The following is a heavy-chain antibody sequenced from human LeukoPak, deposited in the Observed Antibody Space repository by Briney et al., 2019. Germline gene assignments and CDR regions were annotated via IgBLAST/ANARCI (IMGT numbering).Heavy chain of an antibody. CDR1: GFTFSSYS. D-gene: IGHD2-21*02. J-gene: IGHJ4*02. CDR2: ISSSSSYI. Sequence: GGSLRLSCAASGFTFSSYSMNWVRQAPGKGLEWVSPISSSSSYIYYADSVKGRFTVSRDNAENSLYLQMNSLRAEDTAVYYCARDTYCGGDCYSNYFDYWGQGTLVTVSS. CDR3: ARDTYCGGDCYSNYFDY. V-gene: IGHV3-21*01.